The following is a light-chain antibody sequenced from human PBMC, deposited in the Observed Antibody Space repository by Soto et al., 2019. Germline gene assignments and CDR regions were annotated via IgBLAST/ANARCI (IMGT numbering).Light chain of an antibody. CDR1: QSVSNN. V-gene: IGKV3-15*01. CDR2: DAP. Sequence: ILMTQSPATLSVSPGERATLSCRASQSVSNNLAWDQQKPGQPPRLLIYDAPTRATGIPARFSASGSGTEFTLTISGLQSEDFAVYYCQQYNSWPPWTFGQGTKVDIK. J-gene: IGKJ1*01. CDR3: QQYNSWPPWT.